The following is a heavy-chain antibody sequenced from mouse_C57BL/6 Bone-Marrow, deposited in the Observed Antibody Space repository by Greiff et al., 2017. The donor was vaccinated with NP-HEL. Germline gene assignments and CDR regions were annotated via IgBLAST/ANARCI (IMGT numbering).Heavy chain of an antibody. J-gene: IGHJ4*01. CDR2: IYPGDGDT. D-gene: IGHD2-1*01. CDR3: AEGNYVGAMDY. V-gene: IGHV1-82*01. CDR1: GYAFSSSW. Sequence: QVHVKQSGPELVKPGASVKISCKASGYAFSSSWMNWVKQRPGKGLEWIGRIYPGDGDTNYNGKFKGKATLTADKSSSTDYMQLSSLTSEDSAVYFCAEGNYVGAMDYWGQGTSVTVSS.